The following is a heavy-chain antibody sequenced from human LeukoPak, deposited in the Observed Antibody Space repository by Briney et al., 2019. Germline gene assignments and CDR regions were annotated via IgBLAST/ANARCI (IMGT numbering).Heavy chain of an antibody. D-gene: IGHD3-22*01. CDR1: GFTFSSYA. Sequence: GGSLRLSCAASGFTFSSYAMSWVRQAPGEGLEWVSAISGSGGSTYYADSVKGRFTISRDNSKNTLYLQMNSLRAEDTAVYYCARDRGYYYDSSGYLFDYWGQGPLVTVSS. CDR2: ISGSGGST. J-gene: IGHJ4*02. V-gene: IGHV3-23*01. CDR3: ARDRGYYYDSSGYLFDY.